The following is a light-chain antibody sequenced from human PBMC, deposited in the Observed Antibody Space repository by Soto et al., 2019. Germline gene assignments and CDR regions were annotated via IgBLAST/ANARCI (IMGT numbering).Light chain of an antibody. V-gene: IGKV1-27*01. CDR3: QKYNSAPMT. CDR2: AAS. J-gene: IGKJ1*01. CDR1: QGISNY. Sequence: DIQMTQSPSSLSASVGDRVTITCRASQGISNYLAWYQQKPGKVPKLLIYAASTLQSGGPSRFSGSGSGTDFTRTISSLQPEDVATYYCQKYNSAPMTCGQGTKVELK.